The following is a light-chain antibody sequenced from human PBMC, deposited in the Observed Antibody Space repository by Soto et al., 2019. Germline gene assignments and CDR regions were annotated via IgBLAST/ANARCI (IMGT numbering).Light chain of an antibody. J-gene: IGKJ5*01. V-gene: IGKV3-11*01. CDR2: DAF. CDR3: QQRSIWIS. CDR1: QNVNNH. Sequence: EVVLTQSPATLSLSPGERATLSCRASQNVNNHLAWYQQKPGQAPRLLIYDAFNRATGIPARFSGSASGTDFTLTIGGLEPEDFAVYYCQQRSIWISFGQGTRLEIK.